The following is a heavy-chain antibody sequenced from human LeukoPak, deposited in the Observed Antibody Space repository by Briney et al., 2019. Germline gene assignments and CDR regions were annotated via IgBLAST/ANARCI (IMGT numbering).Heavy chain of an antibody. V-gene: IGHV4-30-4*01. CDR1: GVSISRGDYY. Sequence: SETLSLTCTVSGVSISRGDYYWGWIRQPPGKGLEWIGYIYYSGSNYYNPALKSRVTISIDTSNNQCSLKLSSVTAANTTVYYCARDHIVVVPGLGESSYYCYYYGMDVWGKGTTVTVSS. CDR2: IYYSGSN. J-gene: IGHJ6*04. D-gene: IGHD2-2*01. CDR3: ARDHIVVVPGLGESSYYCYYYGMDV.